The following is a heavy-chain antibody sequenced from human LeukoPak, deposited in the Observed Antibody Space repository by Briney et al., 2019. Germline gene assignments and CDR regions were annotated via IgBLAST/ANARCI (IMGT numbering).Heavy chain of an antibody. Sequence: GGSLRLSPAASGFTYRNYAMHLVRHAPGKGLEWVAVISYDGSNKYYADSVKGRFPNSRDNSKNTLYLQMNILRAEDTAVYYCARNDYGEYYFDYWGQGTLVTVSS. J-gene: IGHJ4*02. CDR1: GFTYRNYA. CDR3: ARNDYGEYYFDY. D-gene: IGHD4-17*01. V-gene: IGHV3-30-3*01. CDR2: ISYDGSNK.